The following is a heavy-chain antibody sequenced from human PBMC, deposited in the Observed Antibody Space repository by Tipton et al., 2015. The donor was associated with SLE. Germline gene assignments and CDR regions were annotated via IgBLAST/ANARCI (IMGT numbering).Heavy chain of an antibody. Sequence: TLSLTCTVSGGSMSTYYWNWIRQFPGKGLEWIGFFYYRGSTSYNPSLKSRVTISLDKSKNQFSLKLSSVTAADTAVYYCARGGTVFGVVLNWFDPWGQGTLVTVSS. CDR3: ARGGTVFGVVLNWFDP. D-gene: IGHD3-3*01. V-gene: IGHV4-59*01. CDR2: FYYRGST. J-gene: IGHJ5*02. CDR1: GGSMSTYY.